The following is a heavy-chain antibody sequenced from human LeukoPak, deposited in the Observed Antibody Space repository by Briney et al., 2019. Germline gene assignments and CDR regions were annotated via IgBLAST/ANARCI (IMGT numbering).Heavy chain of an antibody. CDR2: INSDGSST. J-gene: IGHJ3*02. CDR3: ARVQGHPPNGLDI. D-gene: IGHD2-8*01. Sequence: GGSLRLSCGASGFSFSLYGMHWVRQAPGKGLVWVSRINSDGSSTSYADSVKGRFTISRDNAKNTLYLQMNSLRAEDTAVYYCARVQGHPPNGLDIWGQGTMVTVSS. CDR1: GFSFSLYG. V-gene: IGHV3-74*01.